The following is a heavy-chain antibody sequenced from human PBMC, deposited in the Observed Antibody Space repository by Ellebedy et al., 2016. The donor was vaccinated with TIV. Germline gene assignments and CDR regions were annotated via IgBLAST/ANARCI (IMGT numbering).Heavy chain of an antibody. D-gene: IGHD3-10*01. V-gene: IGHV3-9*01. J-gene: IGHJ6*02. Sequence: SLKISXAASGFTFDDYAMHWVRQAPGKGLEWVSGISWNSGSIGYADSVKGRFTISRDNAKNSLYLQMNSLRAEDTAVYYCAKRLLWFGDMDVWGQGTTVTVSS. CDR2: ISWNSGSI. CDR3: AKRLLWFGDMDV. CDR1: GFTFDDYA.